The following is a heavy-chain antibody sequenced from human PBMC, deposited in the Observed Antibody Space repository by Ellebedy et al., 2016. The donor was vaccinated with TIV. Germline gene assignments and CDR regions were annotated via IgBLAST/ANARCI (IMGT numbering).Heavy chain of an antibody. D-gene: IGHD3-10*01. V-gene: IGHV3-30*03. CDR1: GFTFSSYG. J-gene: IGHJ4*02. Sequence: GESLKISCAASGFTFSSYGMHWVRQAPGKGLEWVALISYDGSNKYYADSVKGRFTISRDNSKNTLYLQMNSLRAEDTAVDYCAREAYYYGSGSYYLWGQGTLVTVSS. CDR2: ISYDGSNK. CDR3: AREAYYYGSGSYYL.